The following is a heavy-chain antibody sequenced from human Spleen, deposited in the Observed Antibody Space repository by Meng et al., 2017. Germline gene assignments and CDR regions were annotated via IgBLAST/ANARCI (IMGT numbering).Heavy chain of an antibody. CDR2: IYYSGST. CDR1: GGSISSYY. J-gene: IGHJ3*02. Sequence: GSLRLSCTVSGGSISSYYWSWIRQPPGKGLEWIGYIYYSGSTNYNPSLKSRVTISVDTSKNQFSLKLSSVTAADTAVYYCARGRSGAFDIWGQGTMVTVSS. CDR3: ARGRSGAFDI. V-gene: IGHV4-59*01.